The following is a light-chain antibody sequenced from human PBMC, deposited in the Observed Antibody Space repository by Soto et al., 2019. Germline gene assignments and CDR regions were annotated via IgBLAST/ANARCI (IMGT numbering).Light chain of an antibody. Sequence: IVMPQSPATLSVSPGERATLSCRASQSVSRNLAWYRQKPGQAPRLLIYGASTRATGTPARFSGSGSGTEFTLTISSLQSEDFAVYYCQQYNGWPYTFGQGTKVDI. CDR1: QSVSRN. J-gene: IGKJ2*01. V-gene: IGKV3-15*01. CDR2: GAS. CDR3: QQYNGWPYT.